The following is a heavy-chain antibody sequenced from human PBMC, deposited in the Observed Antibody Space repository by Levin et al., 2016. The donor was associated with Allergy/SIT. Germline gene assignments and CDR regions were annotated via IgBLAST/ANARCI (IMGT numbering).Heavy chain of an antibody. CDR2: IYPGDSDT. V-gene: IGHV5-51*01. CDR1: GYSFTSYW. CDR3: ARDGLNASYYYYYGMDV. Sequence: GESLKISCKGSGYSFTSYWIGWVRQMPGKGLEWMGIIYPGDSDTRYSPSFQGQVTISRDNSKNTLYLQMNSLRAEDTAVYYCARDGLNASYYYYYGMDVWGQGTTVTVSS. D-gene: IGHD4/OR15-4a*01. J-gene: IGHJ6*02.